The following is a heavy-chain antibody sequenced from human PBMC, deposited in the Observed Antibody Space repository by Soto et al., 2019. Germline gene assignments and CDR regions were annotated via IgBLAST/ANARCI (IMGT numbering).Heavy chain of an antibody. D-gene: IGHD6-6*01. CDR3: ARLSSSRGVY. J-gene: IGHJ4*02. CDR2: IYYSGST. CDR1: GGSISSSSYY. V-gene: IGHV4-39*01. Sequence: SETLSLTCTVSGGSISSSSYYWGWIRQPPGKGLEWIGSIYYSGSTYYNPSLKSRVTISVDTSKNQFSLKLSSVTAADTAVYYCARLSSSRGVYWGQGTLVTVSS.